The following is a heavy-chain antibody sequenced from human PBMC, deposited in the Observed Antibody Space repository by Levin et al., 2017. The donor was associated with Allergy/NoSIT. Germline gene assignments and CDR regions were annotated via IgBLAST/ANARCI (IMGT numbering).Heavy chain of an antibody. CDR2: IIPILGIA. Sequence: KISCKASGGTFSSYTISWVRQAPGQGLEWMGRIIPILGIANYAQKFQGRVTITADKSTSTAYMELSSLRSEDTAVYYCAKTYGDSDYYYYGMDVWGQGTTVTVSS. J-gene: IGHJ6*02. CDR3: AKTYGDSDYYYYGMDV. V-gene: IGHV1-69*02. CDR1: GGTFSSYT. D-gene: IGHD4-17*01.